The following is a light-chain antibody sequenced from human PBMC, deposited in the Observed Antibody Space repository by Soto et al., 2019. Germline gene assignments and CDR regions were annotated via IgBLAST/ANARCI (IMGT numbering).Light chain of an antibody. Sequence: VLTQSPGTLSLSRGERATLSCRASQTLSSRHLAWYQQKPGQAPRLLIYGSSSRATDIPDRFSGSGSGTDFTLTISTLEPEDFAIYYCQQYGYSRKFGQGTKVEIK. J-gene: IGKJ1*01. CDR1: QTLSSRH. V-gene: IGKV3-20*01. CDR2: GSS. CDR3: QQYGYSRK.